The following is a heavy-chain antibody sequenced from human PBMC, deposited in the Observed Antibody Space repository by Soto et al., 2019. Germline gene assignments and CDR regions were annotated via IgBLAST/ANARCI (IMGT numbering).Heavy chain of an antibody. CDR2: IYFSGST. V-gene: IGHV4-38-2*01. J-gene: IGHJ5*02. Sequence: PSETLSLTCAVSGFSISGAYYWGWVRRPPGKGLEWIGSIYFSGSTRYNPSLESRVTISMDRPNNQFSLNLNSVTAADTAVYYCAQTAGGRFCTTSSCQLLNWLDPWGQGTLVTVSS. CDR1: GFSISGAYY. CDR3: AQTAGGRFCTTSSCQLLNWLDP. D-gene: IGHD1-1*01.